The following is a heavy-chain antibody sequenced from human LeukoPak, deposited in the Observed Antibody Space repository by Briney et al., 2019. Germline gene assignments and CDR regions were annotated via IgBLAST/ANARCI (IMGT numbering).Heavy chain of an antibody. D-gene: IGHD2-8*01. CDR2: ISSSSSYI. V-gene: IGHV3-21*01. J-gene: IGHJ4*02. CDR1: GFTISSYI. CDR3: ARDVLMVYAFHY. Sequence: GGSLRLSCAASGFTISSYIMHWVGQAPGKGLEWVSSISSSSSYIYYADSVKGRFTISRDNAKNSLYLQMNSLRAEDTAVYYCARDVLMVYAFHYWGQGTLVTVSS.